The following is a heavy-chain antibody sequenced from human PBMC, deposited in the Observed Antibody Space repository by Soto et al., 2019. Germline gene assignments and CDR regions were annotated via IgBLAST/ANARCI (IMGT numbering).Heavy chain of an antibody. Sequence: GASVKVSCKASGGTFSSYAISWVRQAPGQGLEWMGGIIPIFGTANYAQKFQGRVTITADESTSTAYMELSSLRSEDTAVYYCARKGGNSVVGGMDVWGQGTTVTVSS. J-gene: IGHJ6*02. CDR3: ARKGGNSVVGGMDV. CDR2: IIPIFGTA. V-gene: IGHV1-69*13. D-gene: IGHD2-21*02. CDR1: GGTFSSYA.